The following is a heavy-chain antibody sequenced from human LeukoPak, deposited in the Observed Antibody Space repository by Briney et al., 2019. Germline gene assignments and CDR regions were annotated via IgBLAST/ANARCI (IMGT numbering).Heavy chain of an antibody. J-gene: IGHJ4*02. CDR3: ARAWVGASYFDY. CDR2: INPGGGST. V-gene: IGHV1-46*01. Sequence: ASVKVSCKASGYTFTSYYMHWVRQAPGQGLEWMGIINPGGGSTSYAQKFQGRVTMTRDTSTSTVYMELSSLRSEDTAVCYCARAWVGASYFDYWGQGTLVTVSS. CDR1: GYTFTSYY. D-gene: IGHD1-26*01.